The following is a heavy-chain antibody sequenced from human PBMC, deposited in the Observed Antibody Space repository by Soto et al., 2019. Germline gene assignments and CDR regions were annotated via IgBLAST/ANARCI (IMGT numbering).Heavy chain of an antibody. D-gene: IGHD4-17*01. CDR2: IYHSGWT. CDR3: ARSMTTVTSNDY. Sequence: QLQLQESGSGLVKPSQTLSLTCAVSGGSISSGGYSWSWIRQPPGKGLEWIGYIYHSGWTYYNPSLKCRVTISVDRSKNQVSLKLGSVTAADTAVYYCARSMTTVTSNDYWGQGTLVTVSS. J-gene: IGHJ4*02. CDR1: GGSISSGGYS. V-gene: IGHV4-30-2*01.